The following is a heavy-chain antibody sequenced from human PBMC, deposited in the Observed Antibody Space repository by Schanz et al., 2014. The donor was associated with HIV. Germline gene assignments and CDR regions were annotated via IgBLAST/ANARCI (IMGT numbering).Heavy chain of an antibody. D-gene: IGHD3-3*01. CDR1: GFTFSSYG. J-gene: IGHJ6*02. V-gene: IGHV3-33*01. Sequence: QVQLGESGGGVVQPGRSLRLSCAASGFTFSSYGMHWVRQAPGKGLEWGAAIWFDGRNKYYGDSVKGRFMISRDNSNNTLYLQMNSLRAEDTAVYFCTRGRFLERGGMDVWGQGTAVTVSS. CDR3: TRGRFLERGGMDV. CDR2: IWFDGRNK.